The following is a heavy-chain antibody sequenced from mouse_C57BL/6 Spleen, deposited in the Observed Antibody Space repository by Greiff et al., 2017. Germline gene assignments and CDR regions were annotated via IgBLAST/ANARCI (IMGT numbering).Heavy chain of an antibody. V-gene: IGHV1-26*01. J-gene: IGHJ2*01. Sequence: EVQLQQSGPELVKPGASVKISCKASGYTFTDYYMNWVKQSHGKSLEWIGDVNPNNGGTSYNQKFKGKATLTVDKSSSTAYMELRSLTSEDSAVYYCAMTTTVVATDYWGQGTTLTVSS. D-gene: IGHD1-1*01. CDR3: AMTTTVVATDY. CDR2: VNPNNGGT. CDR1: GYTFTDYY.